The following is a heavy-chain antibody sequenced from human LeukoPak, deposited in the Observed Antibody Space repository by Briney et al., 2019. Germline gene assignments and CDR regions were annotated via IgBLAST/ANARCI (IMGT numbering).Heavy chain of an antibody. CDR2: INHSGST. Sequence: PSETLSLTCAVYGGSFSGYYWSWIRQPPGKGLEWIGEINHSGSTNYNPSLKSRVTISVDTSKNQFSLKLSSVTAADTAVCYCARGRGVWLPAADYWGQGTLVTVSS. D-gene: IGHD2-2*01. CDR3: ARGRGVWLPAADY. J-gene: IGHJ4*02. V-gene: IGHV4-34*01. CDR1: GGSFSGYY.